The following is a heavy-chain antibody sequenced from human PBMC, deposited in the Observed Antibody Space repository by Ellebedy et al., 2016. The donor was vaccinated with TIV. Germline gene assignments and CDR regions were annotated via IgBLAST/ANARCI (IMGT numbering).Heavy chain of an antibody. D-gene: IGHD1-26*01. V-gene: IGHV3-33*08. CDR1: GFTFSSYG. J-gene: IGHJ6*02. CDR3: ARHRKPSGSYYYYYGMDV. CDR2: IWYDGSNK. Sequence: PGGSLRLSCAASGFTFSSYGMHWVRQAPGKGLEWVAVIWYDGSNKYYADSVKGRFTISRDNSKNTLYLQLNSLRAEDTAVYYCARHRKPSGSYYYYYGMDVWGQGTTVTVSS.